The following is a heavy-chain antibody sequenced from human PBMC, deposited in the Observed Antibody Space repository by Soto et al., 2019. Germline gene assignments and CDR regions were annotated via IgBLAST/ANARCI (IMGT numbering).Heavy chain of an antibody. V-gene: IGHV4-39*07. D-gene: IGHD2-2*01. Sequence: PSETLSLTCTVSGGSVSSSGNYWGWIRQPPGKGLEWIGGIYYSGSTYYNPSLKSRVTTSVDTSKNQFSLKLSSVTAADTAVYYCARVGCSSTSCYAWDNWFDPWGQGTLVTVS. J-gene: IGHJ5*02. CDR1: GGSVSSSGNY. CDR3: ARVGCSSTSCYAWDNWFDP. CDR2: IYYSGST.